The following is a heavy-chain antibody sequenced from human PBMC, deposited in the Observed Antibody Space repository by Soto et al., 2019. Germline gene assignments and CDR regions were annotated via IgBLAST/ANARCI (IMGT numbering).Heavy chain of an antibody. J-gene: IGHJ3*02. D-gene: IGHD3-22*01. CDR2: ISWNSGSI. V-gene: IGHV3-9*01. CDR3: AKAGDSSSDAFDI. Sequence: GGSLRLSCAASGFTFDDYAMHWVRQAPGKGLEWVSGISWNSGSIGYADSVKGRFTISRDNAKNSLYLQMNSLRAEDTALYYCAKAGDSSSDAFDIWGQGTMVTV. CDR1: GFTFDDYA.